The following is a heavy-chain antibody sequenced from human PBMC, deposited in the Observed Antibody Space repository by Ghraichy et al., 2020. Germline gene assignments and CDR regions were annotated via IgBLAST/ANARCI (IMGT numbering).Heavy chain of an antibody. J-gene: IGHJ4*02. CDR1: GFSLTTSAMR. D-gene: IGHD5-24*01. CDR3: THSTVNWLQFTY. V-gene: IGHV2-5*02. CDR2: ISGDDDK. Sequence: SGPTLVKPTQTLTLTCTFSGFSLTTSAMRVGWIRQPPGKALQWLALISGDDDKRYSPSLQTRLAITKDNTKNQVVLIMTEMDPVDTATYYCTHSTVNWLQFTYWGQGILVTVSS.